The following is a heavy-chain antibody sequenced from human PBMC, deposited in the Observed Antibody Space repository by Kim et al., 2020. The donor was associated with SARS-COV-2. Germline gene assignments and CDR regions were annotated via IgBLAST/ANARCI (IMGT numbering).Heavy chain of an antibody. J-gene: IGHJ3*02. D-gene: IGHD4-17*01. CDR2: IYYSGST. CDR3: ARGKLDYGAYTDDAFDI. Sequence: SETLSLTCTVSGGSISSYYWSWIRQPPGKGLEWIGYIYYSGSTNYNPSLKSRVTISVDTSKNQFSLKLSSVTAADTAVYYCARGKLDYGAYTDDAFDIWGQGTMVTVSS. V-gene: IGHV4-59*13. CDR1: GGSISSYY.